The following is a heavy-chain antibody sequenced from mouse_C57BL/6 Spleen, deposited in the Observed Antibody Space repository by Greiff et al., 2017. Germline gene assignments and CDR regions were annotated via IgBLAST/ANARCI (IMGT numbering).Heavy chain of an antibody. CDR1: GYTFTSYW. CDR2: IYPGNSDT. J-gene: IGHJ1*03. Sequence: VQLQQSGTVLARPGASVKMSCKTSGYTFTSYWMHWVKQRPGQGLEWIGAIYPGNSDTSYNQKFKGKAKLTAVTSASTAYMELSSLTNEDSAVYYCTRERYGKRYFDVGGTGTTVTVSS. V-gene: IGHV1-5*01. CDR3: TRERYGKRYFDV. D-gene: IGHD2-10*02.